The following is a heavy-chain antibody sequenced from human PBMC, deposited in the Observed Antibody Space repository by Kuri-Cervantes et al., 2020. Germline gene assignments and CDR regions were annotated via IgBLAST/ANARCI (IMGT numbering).Heavy chain of an antibody. D-gene: IGHD3-22*01. J-gene: IGHJ6*02. CDR3: ARINYDSSGYYEYYYGMDV. CDR2: INHSGST. Sequence: SETLSLTCAVYGGSFSGYYWSWIRQPPGKGLEWIGEINHSGSTNYNPSLKSRVTISVDTSKNQFSLKLSSVTAADTAVYYCARINYDSSGYYEYYYGMDVWGQGTTVT. V-gene: IGHV4-34*01. CDR1: GGSFSGYY.